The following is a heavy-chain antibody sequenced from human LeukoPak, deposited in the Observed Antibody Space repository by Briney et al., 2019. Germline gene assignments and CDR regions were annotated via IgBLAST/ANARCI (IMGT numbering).Heavy chain of an antibody. D-gene: IGHD3-16*01. Sequence: ASVKVSCKASGYSFTSYGVSWVRQAPGQGLEWMGWINAFNGNTNYGQKLQGRVTMTTDTSTSTAYMEVRSLRSDDTAVYYCARSYYVWGSYRNYFDYWGQGALVTVSS. V-gene: IGHV1-18*01. J-gene: IGHJ4*02. CDR2: INAFNGNT. CDR1: GYSFTSYG. CDR3: ARSYYVWGSYRNYFDY.